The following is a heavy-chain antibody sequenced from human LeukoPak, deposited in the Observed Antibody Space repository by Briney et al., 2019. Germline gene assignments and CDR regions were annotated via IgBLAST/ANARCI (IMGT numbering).Heavy chain of an antibody. CDR2: ISSSSSYI. J-gene: IGHJ6*02. CDR3: ARVGYGSGSYYNYV. D-gene: IGHD3-10*01. CDR1: GFTFSSYR. V-gene: IGHV3-21*01. Sequence: GGSLRLSCAASGFTFSSYRMNWVRQAPGEGLEWVSSISSSSSYIYYADSVKGRFTISRDNAKNSLYLQMNSLRAEDTAVYYCARVGYGSGSYYNYVWGQGTTVTVSS.